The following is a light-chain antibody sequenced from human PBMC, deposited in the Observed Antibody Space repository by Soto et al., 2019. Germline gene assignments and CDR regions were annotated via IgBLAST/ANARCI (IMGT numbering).Light chain of an antibody. CDR3: QQYNNWPLS. Sequence: EIRMTQSPAILSVSPGESATLSCMASQSVSSHVVWYQQKPGQAPRLLISDSSTRATGIPARFSGSGSGTEFTLTISSLQSDDSAVYYCQQYNNWPLSFGQGTKVDI. J-gene: IGKJ1*01. CDR2: DSS. V-gene: IGKV3-15*01. CDR1: QSVSSH.